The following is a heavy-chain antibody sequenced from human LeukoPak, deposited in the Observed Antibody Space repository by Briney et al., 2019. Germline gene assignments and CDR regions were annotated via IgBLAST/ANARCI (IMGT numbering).Heavy chain of an antibody. V-gene: IGHV4-59*12. D-gene: IGHD5-24*01. Sequence: SATLSLTCTVSGDSITSYYWSWVRPPPGKGLEWIGYIYYTGSTNYNPSLKSRVTISVDSSKNQFSLRLSSVTAADTAVYYCARESLTWLQSRTSWFDPWGQGTLVTVSS. CDR2: IYYTGST. J-gene: IGHJ5*02. CDR3: ARESLTWLQSRTSWFDP. CDR1: GDSITSYY.